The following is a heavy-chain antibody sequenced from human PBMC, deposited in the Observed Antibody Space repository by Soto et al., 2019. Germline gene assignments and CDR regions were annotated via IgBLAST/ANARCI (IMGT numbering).Heavy chain of an antibody. CDR3: AREARSNWNDDQAFDI. D-gene: IGHD1-20*01. V-gene: IGHV1-2*02. CDR1: GYTVTGYY. Sequence: ASVKVSCKASGYTVTGYYMHWLRQAPGQGFEWMGWIAPSSGATHYVLQLEGRVTMTRDTSINTVYMELSGLKSDDTAVYYCAREARSNWNDDQAFDIWGQGTMVTVSS. J-gene: IGHJ3*02. CDR2: IAPSSGAT.